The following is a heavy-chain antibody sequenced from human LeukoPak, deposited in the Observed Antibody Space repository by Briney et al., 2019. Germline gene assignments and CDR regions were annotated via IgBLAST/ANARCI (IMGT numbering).Heavy chain of an antibody. J-gene: IGHJ4*02. CDR1: GSSFTDYW. CDR3: ARQDSRGYFGY. V-gene: IGHV5-51*01. D-gene: IGHD3-22*01. Sequence: GESLKISCQGSGSSFTDYWIGWVRKLPGKGLEWMGIVYPGVSDTRYSPSFPGQVTISADKSISTAYLQWSSLKASDTAMYYCARQDSRGYFGYWGQGTLVTVSS. CDR2: VYPGVSDT.